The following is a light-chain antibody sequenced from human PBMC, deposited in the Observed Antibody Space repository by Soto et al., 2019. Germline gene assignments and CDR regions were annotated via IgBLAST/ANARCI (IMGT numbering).Light chain of an antibody. CDR2: DAS. J-gene: IGKJ4*01. CDR1: QSISSW. Sequence: DIQMTQSPSTLSASVGDRVTITCRASQSISSWLAWYQQKPGKAPKLLIYDASSLESGVPSRFSGSGSGTEFTLTISSLQPDDFATYYCQQYNPLTFGGGTKVEIK. V-gene: IGKV1-5*01. CDR3: QQYNPLT.